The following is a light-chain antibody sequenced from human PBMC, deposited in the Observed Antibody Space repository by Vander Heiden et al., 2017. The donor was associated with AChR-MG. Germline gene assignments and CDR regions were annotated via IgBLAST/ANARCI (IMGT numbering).Light chain of an antibody. CDR3: QQRSDLIT. V-gene: IGKV3-11*01. Sequence: STQSPATLSLSPGDRSTPSCRASQSVDFYLGWYQQKPGHAPRLLIYDATNRATGIPARFSGRGSETDFTLTISSLEPEDFAVYYCQQRSDLITFGQGTRLEIK. CDR1: QSVDFY. J-gene: IGKJ5*01. CDR2: DAT.